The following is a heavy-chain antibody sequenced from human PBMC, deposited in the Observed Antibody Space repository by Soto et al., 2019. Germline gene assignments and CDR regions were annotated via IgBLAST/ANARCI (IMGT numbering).Heavy chain of an antibody. V-gene: IGHV1-69*04. Sequence: ASVKVSCKASGGTFSSYTISWVRQAPGQGLEWMGRIIPILGIANYAQKFQGRVTITADKSTSTAYMELSSLRSEDTAVYYCARDKGYCSGGSCWNDAFDIWGQGTMVTVSS. J-gene: IGHJ3*02. CDR3: ARDKGYCSGGSCWNDAFDI. CDR2: IIPILGIA. D-gene: IGHD2-15*01. CDR1: GGTFSSYT.